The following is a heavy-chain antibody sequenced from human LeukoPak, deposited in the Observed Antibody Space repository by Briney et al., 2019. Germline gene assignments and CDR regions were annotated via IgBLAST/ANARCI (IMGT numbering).Heavy chain of an antibody. J-gene: IGHJ5*02. CDR3: AREIVVVTAIRRRWFDP. CDR1: GGSISSSSYY. D-gene: IGHD2-21*02. CDR2: IYYSGST. Sequence: SETLSLTCTVSGGSISSSSYYWGWIRQPPGKGLEWIGTIYYSGSTYYNPSLKSRVTISVDTSKNQFSLNLSSVTAADTAVYYCAREIVVVTAIRRRWFDPWGQGTLVTVSS. V-gene: IGHV4-39*02.